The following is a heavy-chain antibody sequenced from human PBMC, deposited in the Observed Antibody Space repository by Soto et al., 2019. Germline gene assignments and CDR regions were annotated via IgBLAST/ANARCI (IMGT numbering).Heavy chain of an antibody. CDR1: GYTFTSYY. Sequence: ASVKVSCKASGYTFTSYYMHWVRQAPGQGLEWMGIINPSGGSTSYAQKFQGRVTMTRDTSTSTVYMELSSLRSEDTAVYYCARASLYYYDSSGSYCDYWGQGTLVTVSS. CDR2: INPSGGST. D-gene: IGHD3-22*01. V-gene: IGHV1-46*01. J-gene: IGHJ4*02. CDR3: ARASLYYYDSSGSYCDY.